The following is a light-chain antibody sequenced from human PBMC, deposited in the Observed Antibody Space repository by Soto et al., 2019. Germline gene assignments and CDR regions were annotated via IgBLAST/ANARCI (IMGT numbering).Light chain of an antibody. J-gene: IGKJ2*01. CDR3: QPRSNWPPPYT. V-gene: IGKV3-11*01. Sequence: EIVLTQSPATLSLSPGERATLSCRASQSVSSYLAWYQQKPGQAPRLLIYDASNRATGIPARFSGSGSGTDFTLAISSLEPQDFAVYYCQPRSNWPPPYTFGQRTKLEIK. CDR1: QSVSSY. CDR2: DAS.